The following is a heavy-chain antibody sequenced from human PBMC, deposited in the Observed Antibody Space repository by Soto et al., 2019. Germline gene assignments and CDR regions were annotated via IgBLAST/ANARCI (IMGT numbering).Heavy chain of an antibody. D-gene: IGHD2-15*01. CDR2: FYYGETT. V-gene: IGHV4-59*01. CDR3: ARGKYCRTDCYWTLEF. CDR1: GASITDYF. J-gene: IGHJ4*02. Sequence: SETLSLTCTVAGASITDYFWPWIRQPPGKGLEWIGYFYYGETTNKKSSLNSRFTVSVDTSQSQFSLKVTSVSTADTAVYYCARGKYCRTDCYWTLEFWGQGTMVT.